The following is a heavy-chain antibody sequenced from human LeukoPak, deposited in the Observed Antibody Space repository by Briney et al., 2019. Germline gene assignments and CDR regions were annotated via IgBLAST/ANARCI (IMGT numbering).Heavy chain of an antibody. V-gene: IGHV4-30-4*01. CDR2: IYYSGST. J-gene: IGHJ4*02. D-gene: IGHD2-15*01. CDR1: GGSIGRGDYY. CDR3: ARAPGYCSGGSCYGGEFDY. Sequence: PSETLSLTCTVSGGSIGRGDYYWSWIRQPPGKGLEWIGCIYYSGSTYYKPSLKSRVTISVDTSKNQFSLNLNSVTAADTAVYYCARAPGYCSGGSCYGGEFDYWGQGTLVTVSS.